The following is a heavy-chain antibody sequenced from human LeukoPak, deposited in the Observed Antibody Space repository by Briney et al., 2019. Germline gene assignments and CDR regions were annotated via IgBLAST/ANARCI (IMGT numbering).Heavy chain of an antibody. CDR3: AREGGPYRPLDY. J-gene: IGHJ4*02. Sequence: SGTLSLTCGVPGGSISNTNWWTWVRQPPGKGLERIGEVNLQGSTNYNPSLKSRASISVVKSENHISLKLPSVTAADTAVYYCAREGGPYRPLDYSGQGTLVTVAS. V-gene: IGHV4-4*02. CDR1: GGSISNTNW. CDR2: VNLQGST.